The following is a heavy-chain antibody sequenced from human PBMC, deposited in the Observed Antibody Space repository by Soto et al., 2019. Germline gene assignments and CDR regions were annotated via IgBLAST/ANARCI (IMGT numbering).Heavy chain of an antibody. V-gene: IGHV1-8*01. CDR3: ARRPHCSGGICYYGLDY. D-gene: IGHD2-15*01. J-gene: IGHJ4*02. Sequence: ASVKVSCKASGYTFTTSDINWVRQAPGQGLEWMGWMNPDSGITAYAQTFQGRVTTTTSTSTSTVYMELSSLGSDDTAVYYCARRPHCSGGICYYGLDYWGQGTLVTVSS. CDR1: GYTFTTSD. CDR2: MNPDSGIT.